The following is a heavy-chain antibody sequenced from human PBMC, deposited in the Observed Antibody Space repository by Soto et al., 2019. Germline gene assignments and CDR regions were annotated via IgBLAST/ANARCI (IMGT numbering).Heavy chain of an antibody. Sequence: SETLSLTCAVYGGSFSGYYWSWIRQPPGKGLEWIGEINHSGSTNYNPSLKSRVTISVDTAKNQFSLKLSSVTAADTAVYYCARGPYYYYYGMDVWGQGTTVTVSS. CDR2: INHSGST. J-gene: IGHJ6*02. V-gene: IGHV4-34*01. CDR3: ARGPYYYYYGMDV. CDR1: GGSFSGYY.